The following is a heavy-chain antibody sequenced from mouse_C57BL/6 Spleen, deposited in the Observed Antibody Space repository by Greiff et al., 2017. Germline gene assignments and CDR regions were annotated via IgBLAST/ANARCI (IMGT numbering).Heavy chain of an antibody. V-gene: IGHV1-85*01. Sequence: VQLQQSGPELVKPGASVKLSCKASGYTFTSYDINWVKQRPGPGLEWIGWIYPSDCSTKYNEKFKGKATLTVDTSSSTAYMELHSLTSEDSAVYFCARVVLRGAYYYAMDYWGQGTSVTVSS. CDR2: IYPSDCST. CDR1: GYTFTSYD. D-gene: IGHD1-1*01. CDR3: ARVVLRGAYYYAMDY. J-gene: IGHJ4*01.